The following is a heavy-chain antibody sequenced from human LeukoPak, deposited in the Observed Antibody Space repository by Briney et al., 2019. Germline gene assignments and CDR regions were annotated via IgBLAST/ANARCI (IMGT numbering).Heavy chain of an antibody. V-gene: IGHV4-39*02. CDR2: IYYSGST. J-gene: IGHJ4*02. D-gene: IGHD3-22*01. CDR3: ARDQYYDVSTYYEIDY. Sequence: SETLSLTCTVSGGSISSSSYYWGWIHQPPGKGLEWIGSIYYSGSTYYNPSLKSRVTISVDTSKIQFSLKLSSVTAADTAVYYCARDQYYDVSTYYEIDYWGQGTLVTVSS. CDR1: GGSISSSSYY.